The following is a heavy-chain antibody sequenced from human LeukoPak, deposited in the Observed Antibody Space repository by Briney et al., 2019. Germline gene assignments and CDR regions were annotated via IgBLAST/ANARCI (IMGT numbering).Heavy chain of an antibody. J-gene: IGHJ6*02. CDR2: IYYSGST. Sequence: SETLCLTCTVSGGSISSYYWSWIRQPPGKGLEWIGYIYYSGSTNYNPSLKSRVTISVDTSKNQFSLKLSSVTAADTAVYYCARQGVHSYYGMDVWGQGTTVTVSS. CDR3: ARQGVHSYYGMDV. D-gene: IGHD4/OR15-4a*01. V-gene: IGHV4-59*08. CDR1: GGSISSYY.